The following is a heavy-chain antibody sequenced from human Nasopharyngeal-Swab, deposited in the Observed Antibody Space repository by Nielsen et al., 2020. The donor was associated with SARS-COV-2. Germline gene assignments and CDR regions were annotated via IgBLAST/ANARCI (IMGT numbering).Heavy chain of an antibody. CDR3: ASGAVDGSGTYRLGEY. Sequence: GESLKISCATSGFTFNSYWIHWVRQAPGKGLVWVSRMDSDGSTINYADSVKGRFTISRDNAKNTLYLQMNSLRAEDTAVYYCASGAVDGSGTYRLGEYWGQGTLVTVSS. CDR2: MDSDGSTI. V-gene: IGHV3-74*01. D-gene: IGHD3-10*01. J-gene: IGHJ4*02. CDR1: GFTFNSYW.